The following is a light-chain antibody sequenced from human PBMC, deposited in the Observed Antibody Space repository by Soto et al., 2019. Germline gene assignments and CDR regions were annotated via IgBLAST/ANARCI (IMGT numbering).Light chain of an antibody. CDR3: QSYDSSLSGVV. CDR2: GNS. J-gene: IGLJ2*01. V-gene: IGLV1-40*01. Sequence: QSVLTQPPSVSGAPGQRVTISCTGSSSNTGAGYDVHWYQHLPGTAPKLLIYGNSNRPSGVPDRFSGSKSGTSASLAITDLQAEDEADYYCQSYDSSLSGVVFGGGTNLTVL. CDR1: SSNTGAGYD.